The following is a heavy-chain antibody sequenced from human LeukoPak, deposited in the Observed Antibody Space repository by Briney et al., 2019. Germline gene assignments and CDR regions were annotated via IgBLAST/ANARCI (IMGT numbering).Heavy chain of an antibody. Sequence: GGSLRLSCAASGFTFSSYWMHWVRQAPGKGLVWVSRINSDGSSTSYADSVKGRFTISRDNAKNSLYLQMNSPRAEDTAVYYCARASSYSGSYYGYWGQGTLVTVSS. J-gene: IGHJ4*02. CDR2: INSDGSST. D-gene: IGHD1-26*01. CDR1: GFTFSSYW. CDR3: ARASSYSGSYYGY. V-gene: IGHV3-74*01.